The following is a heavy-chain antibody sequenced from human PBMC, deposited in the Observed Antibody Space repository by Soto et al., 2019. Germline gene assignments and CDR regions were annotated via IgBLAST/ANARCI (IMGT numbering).Heavy chain of an antibody. CDR3: AKAEWFGELLC. CDR1: GFTFSSYG. D-gene: IGHD3-10*01. V-gene: IGHV3-30*18. CDR2: ISYDGSNK. Sequence: VQLVESGGGVVQPGRSLRLSCAASGFTFSSYGMHWVRQAPGKGLEWVAVISYDGSNKYYADSVKGRFTISRDNSKNTLYLQMNSLRAEDTAVYYCAKAEWFGELLCWGQGTLVTVSS. J-gene: IGHJ4*02.